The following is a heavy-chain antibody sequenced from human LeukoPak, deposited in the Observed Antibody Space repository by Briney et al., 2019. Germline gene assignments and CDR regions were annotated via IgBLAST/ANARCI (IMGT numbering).Heavy chain of an antibody. CDR3: ARDGDRGWFDP. V-gene: IGHV1-18*01. D-gene: IGHD1-14*01. J-gene: IGHJ5*02. CDR1: GYTFTSYG. Sequence: ASVKVSCKASGYTFTSYGISWVRQAPGQGLEWMGWISAHNGDMNYAQKLQGRVTMTTDTSTSTAYMELSSLRSEDTAVYYCARDGDRGWFDPWGQGTLVTVSS. CDR2: ISAHNGDM.